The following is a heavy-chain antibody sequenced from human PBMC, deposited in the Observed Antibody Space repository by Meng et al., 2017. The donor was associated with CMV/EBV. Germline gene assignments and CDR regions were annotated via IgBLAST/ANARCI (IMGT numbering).Heavy chain of an antibody. CDR2: NSAYNDNT. D-gene: IGHD3-10*01. V-gene: IGHV1-18*01. Sequence: SSYTFTSYGNGWVRQGPGRGLEWMGWNSAYNDNTNYAQKHKGRVTMTTDTSTSTAYMELRSLRSDDTAVYYCARGTMVRGVIIAHPNWGQGTLVTVSS. CDR1: SYTFTSYG. CDR3: ARGTMVRGVIIAHPN. J-gene: IGHJ4*02.